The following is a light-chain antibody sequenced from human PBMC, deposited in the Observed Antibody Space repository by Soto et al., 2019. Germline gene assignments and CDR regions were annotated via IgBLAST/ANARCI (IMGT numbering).Light chain of an antibody. CDR1: QSVSSY. CDR3: QQRSNWPPWT. CDR2: DAS. Sequence: EIVLPQSPATLSLSPGARATLSCRASQSVSSYLAWYQQKPGQAPRLLIYDASNRATGIPARFSGSGSGTDFTLTISSLEPEDFAVYYCQQRSNWPPWTFGQGTKVDIK. V-gene: IGKV3-11*01. J-gene: IGKJ1*01.